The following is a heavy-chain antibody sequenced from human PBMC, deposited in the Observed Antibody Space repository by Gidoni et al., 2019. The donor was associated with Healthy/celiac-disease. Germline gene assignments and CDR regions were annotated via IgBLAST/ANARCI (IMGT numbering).Heavy chain of an antibody. CDR1: GFTFSSYA. J-gene: IGHJ1*01. D-gene: IGHD3-22*01. Sequence: EVQLLESGGGLVQPGGSLRLSCAASGFTFSSYAMSWVLQAPGKGLEWVSAISGSGGSTYYADSVKGRFTISRDNSKNTLYLQMNSLRAEDTAVYYCAKDVRWLFTTNCFQHWGQGTLVTVSS. CDR2: ISGSGGST. CDR3: AKDVRWLFTTNCFQH. V-gene: IGHV3-23*01.